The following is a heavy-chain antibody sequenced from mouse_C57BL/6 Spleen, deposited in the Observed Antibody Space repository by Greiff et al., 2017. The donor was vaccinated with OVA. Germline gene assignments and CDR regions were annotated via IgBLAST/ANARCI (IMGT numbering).Heavy chain of an antibody. CDR1: GYTFTSYW. CDR3: AIGTTVEAWFAY. CDR2: IHPSDSDT. D-gene: IGHD1-1*01. J-gene: IGHJ3*01. Sequence: VQLQQPGAELVKPGASVKVSCKASGYTFTSYWMHWVKQRPGQGLEWIGRIHPSDSDTNYNQKFKGKATLTVDKSSSPAYMQLSSLTSEDSAVYYCAIGTTVEAWFAYWGQGTLVTVSA. V-gene: IGHV1-74*01.